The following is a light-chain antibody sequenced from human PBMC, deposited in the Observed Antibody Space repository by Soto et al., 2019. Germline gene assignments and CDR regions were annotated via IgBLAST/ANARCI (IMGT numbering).Light chain of an antibody. Sequence: QSVLTQPPSVSGGPGQRVTICCTGSSSNIGAGYEVHWYQQLPRTAPKLLIYGNSNRPSGVPDRFSGSKSGTSASLAITGLQAEDEADYYCQSYDNSLSGMVFGGGTKVSVL. CDR3: QSYDNSLSGMV. CDR2: GNS. J-gene: IGLJ2*01. CDR1: SSNIGAGYE. V-gene: IGLV1-40*01.